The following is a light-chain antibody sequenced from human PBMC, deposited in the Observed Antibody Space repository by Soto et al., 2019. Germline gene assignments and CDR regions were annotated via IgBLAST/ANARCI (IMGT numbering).Light chain of an antibody. J-gene: IGKJ1*01. CDR3: QQYSSYWT. V-gene: IGKV1-5*03. Sequence: DIQMTQSPSTLSGSVGDGFTITFRASQSISRWLAWYQQKPGKAPKLLIYKASNLESGVPSRFSARGSGTEFTLSISSLQPDDFATYYCQQYSSYWTFGQGTKVDIK. CDR1: QSISRW. CDR2: KAS.